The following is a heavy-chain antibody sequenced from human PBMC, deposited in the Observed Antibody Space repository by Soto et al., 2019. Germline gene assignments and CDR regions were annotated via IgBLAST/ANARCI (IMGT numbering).Heavy chain of an antibody. CDR1: GFTFSSYW. CDR3: ARDKGSSWYWGIDY. CDR2: IKQDGSEK. J-gene: IGHJ4*02. Sequence: EVQLEESGGGLVQPGGSLRLSCAASGFTFSSYWMSWVRQAPGKGLEWVANIKQDGSEKYYVDSVKGRFTISRDNAKKSLYLQMNSLRAEDTAVYYCARDKGSSWYWGIDYWGQGTLVTVSS. V-gene: IGHV3-7*05. D-gene: IGHD6-13*01.